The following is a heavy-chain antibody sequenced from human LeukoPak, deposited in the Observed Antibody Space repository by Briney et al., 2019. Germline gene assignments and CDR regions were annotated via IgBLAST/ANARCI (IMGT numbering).Heavy chain of an antibody. D-gene: IGHD3-10*01. Sequence: PSQTLFLTCTVSGGSISSGGYYWSWIRQHPGKGLEWIGYIYYSGSTYYNPSLESRVTISVDTSKNQFSLKLSSVTAADTAVYYCARGRAYYYGSGSSHFDYWGQGTLVTVSS. CDR3: ARGRAYYYGSGSSHFDY. CDR2: IYYSGST. V-gene: IGHV4-31*03. CDR1: GGSISSGGYY. J-gene: IGHJ4*02.